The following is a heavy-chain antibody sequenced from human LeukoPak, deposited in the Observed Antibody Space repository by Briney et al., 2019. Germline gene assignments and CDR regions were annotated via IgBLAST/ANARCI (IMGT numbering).Heavy chain of an antibody. CDR1: GYTFTSYS. V-gene: IGHV1-18*01. D-gene: IGHD1-26*01. J-gene: IGHJ4*02. Sequence: ASVKVSCKASGYTFTSYSINWVRQAPGQGLEWMAWISAYNGNTNYAQKFHGRVTLTRDTSTSIAYMELRSLRSDDTAVYYCARRLGWELLDYWGQGTLVTVSS. CDR2: ISAYNGNT. CDR3: ARRLGWELLDY.